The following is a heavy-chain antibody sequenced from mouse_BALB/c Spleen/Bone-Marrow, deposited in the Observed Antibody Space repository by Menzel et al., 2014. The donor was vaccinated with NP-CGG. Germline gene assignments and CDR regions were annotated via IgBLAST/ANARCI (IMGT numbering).Heavy chain of an antibody. J-gene: IGHJ3*01. V-gene: IGHV14-3*02. D-gene: IGHD1-1*01. Sequence: AQLQQSGAELVKSGSSVKLSCTASCFNITDTYMHWVKPRPEQGLEWIGRIDPANGNTKYDPKFQGKATITADTSSNTAYLQLSSLTSEDTAVYYCAIFIPQTQFAYWGQGTLVTVSA. CDR1: CFNITDTY. CDR2: IDPANGNT. CDR3: AIFIPQTQFAY.